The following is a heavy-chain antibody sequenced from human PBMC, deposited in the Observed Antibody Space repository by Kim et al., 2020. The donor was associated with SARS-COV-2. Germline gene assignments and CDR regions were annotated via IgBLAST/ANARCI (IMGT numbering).Heavy chain of an antibody. V-gene: IGHV1-3*01. Sequence: AGNGNTKYSQKVQGRVTITRDTSASTAYMELSSLRSEDTAVYYCASEAGYWGQGTLVTVSS. CDR3: ASEAGY. CDR2: AGNGNT. J-gene: IGHJ4*02.